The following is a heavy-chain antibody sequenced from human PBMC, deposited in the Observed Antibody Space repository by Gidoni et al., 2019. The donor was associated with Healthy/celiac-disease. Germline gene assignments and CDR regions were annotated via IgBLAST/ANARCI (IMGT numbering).Heavy chain of an antibody. CDR2: ISPILGIA. Sequence: QVQLVQSGAEVKKPGSSVKVSCKASGGTFSSYAISWVRQAPGQGLEWMGRISPILGIANYAQKCQGRVTITADKSTSTAYMELSSLRSEDTAVYYCARRGYSYVSDYWGQGTLVTVSS. D-gene: IGHD5-18*01. J-gene: IGHJ4*02. V-gene: IGHV1-69*04. CDR3: ARRGYSYVSDY. CDR1: GGTFSSYA.